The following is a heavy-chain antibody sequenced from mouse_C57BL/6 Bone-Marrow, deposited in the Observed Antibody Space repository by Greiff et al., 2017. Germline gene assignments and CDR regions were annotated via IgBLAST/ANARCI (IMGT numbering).Heavy chain of an antibody. CDR1: GFTFSDYY. CDR2: ISNGGGST. D-gene: IGHD2-4*01. V-gene: IGHV5-12*01. Sequence: EVKLLESGGGLVPPGGSLKLSCAASGFTFSDYYMYWVRQTPEKRLEWVAYISNGGGSTYYPDTVTGRFTSSQDNAKDTLYLQMSLLKSEDTAMYYCGRPPYYDYDGFAYWGQGTLVTVSA. CDR3: GRPPYYDYDGFAY. J-gene: IGHJ3*01.